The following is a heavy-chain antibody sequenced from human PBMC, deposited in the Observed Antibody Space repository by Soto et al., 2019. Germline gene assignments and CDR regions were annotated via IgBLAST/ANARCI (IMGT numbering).Heavy chain of an antibody. D-gene: IGHD6-13*01. CDR2: IIPVLGVA. V-gene: IGHV1-69*02. Sequence: QVQLVQSGAEVKKPGSSVKVSCKASGGNFRSQSISISWVRQAPGQGLEWMGRIIPVLGVANYAQKFQGSANITPXXXKXXVHVEMRQLRSEETAASYCASDPDVAAPGTVETNSYYGIDVWGQGTTVTVSS. J-gene: IGHJ6*02. CDR1: GGNFRSQS. CDR3: ASDPDVAAPGTVETNSYYGIDV.